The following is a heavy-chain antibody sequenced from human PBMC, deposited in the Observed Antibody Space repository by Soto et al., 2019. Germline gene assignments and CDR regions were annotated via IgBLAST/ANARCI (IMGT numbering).Heavy chain of an antibody. D-gene: IGHD2-15*01. V-gene: IGHV3-30-3*01. J-gene: IGHJ4*02. CDR3: ARDGGCSGGSCYSSGFDY. Sequence: QVQLVESGGGVVQPGRSLRLSCAASGFTFSSYAMHWVRQAPGKGLEWVAVISYDGSNKYYADSVKGRFTISRDNSKNTLYLQMNSLRAEDTAVYYGARDGGCSGGSCYSSGFDYWGQGTLVTVSS. CDR1: GFTFSSYA. CDR2: ISYDGSNK.